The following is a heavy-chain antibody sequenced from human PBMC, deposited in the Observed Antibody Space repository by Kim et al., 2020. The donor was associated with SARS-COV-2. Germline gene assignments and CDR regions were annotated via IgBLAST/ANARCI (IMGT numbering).Heavy chain of an antibody. CDR3: AKDLVGYYYESSGYYFDY. J-gene: IGHJ4*02. Sequence: KGRLTISRDKSKNPLYLQRNSLRAEDTAVYYCAKDLVGYYYESSGYYFDYWGQGTLVTVSS. D-gene: IGHD3-22*01. V-gene: IGHV3-23*01.